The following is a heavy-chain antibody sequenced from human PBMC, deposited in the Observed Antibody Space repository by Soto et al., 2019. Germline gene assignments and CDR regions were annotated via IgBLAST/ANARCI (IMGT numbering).Heavy chain of an antibody. V-gene: IGHV3-33*01. CDR3: ARAEQQLVLGSFDY. J-gene: IGHJ4*02. CDR1: GFTFSSYC. Sequence: QVQLVESGGGVVQPGRSLRLSCAASGFTFSSYCMHWVRQAPGKGLEWVAVIWYDGSNKYYADSVKGRFTISRDNSKNTLYLQMNSLRAEDTAVYYCARAEQQLVLGSFDYWGQGTLVTVSS. CDR2: IWYDGSNK. D-gene: IGHD6-13*01.